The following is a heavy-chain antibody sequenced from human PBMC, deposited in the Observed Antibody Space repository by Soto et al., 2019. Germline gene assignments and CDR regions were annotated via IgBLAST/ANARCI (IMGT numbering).Heavy chain of an antibody. Sequence: GGSLRLSCAASGFPFSDYYMSWIRQAPGKGLEWVSYISSSSSYTNYADSVKGRFTISRDNAKNSLYLQMNSLRAEDTAVYYCARDRRGYCSGGSCYPSGYYYYGMDVWGQGTTVTVSS. CDR3: ARDRRGYCSGGSCYPSGYYYYGMDV. V-gene: IGHV3-11*06. D-gene: IGHD2-15*01. CDR1: GFPFSDYY. J-gene: IGHJ6*02. CDR2: ISSSSSYT.